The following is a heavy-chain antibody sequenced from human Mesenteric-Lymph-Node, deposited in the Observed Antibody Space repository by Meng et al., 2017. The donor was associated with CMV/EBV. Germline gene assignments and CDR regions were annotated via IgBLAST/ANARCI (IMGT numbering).Heavy chain of an antibody. V-gene: IGHV1-2*02. CDR2: INPTSGGT. CDR3: ARDRGHFDY. CDR1: GYTFTSYD. J-gene: IGHJ4*02. Sequence: ASVKVSCKASGYTFTSYDINWVRQAPGQGLEWMGWINPTSGGTNYAQKFQGRVTMTRDTSISTAYMELSRLRSDDTAVYYCARDRGHFDYWGQGTLVTVSS.